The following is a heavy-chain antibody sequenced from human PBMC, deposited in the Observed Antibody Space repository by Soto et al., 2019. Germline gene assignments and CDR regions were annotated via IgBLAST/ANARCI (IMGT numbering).Heavy chain of an antibody. CDR1: GGSFSGYY. Sequence: PSETLSLTCAVYGGSFSGYYWSWIRQPPGKGLEWIGEINHSGSTNYNPSLKSRVTISVDTSKNQFSLKLSSVTAADTAVYYCARGLGNGPYHYYYYMDVWGKGTTVTVSS. J-gene: IGHJ6*03. D-gene: IGHD2-8*01. CDR3: ARGLGNGPYHYYYYMDV. V-gene: IGHV4-34*01. CDR2: INHSGST.